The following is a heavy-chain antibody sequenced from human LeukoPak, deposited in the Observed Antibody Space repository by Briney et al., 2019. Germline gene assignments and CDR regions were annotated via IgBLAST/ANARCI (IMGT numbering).Heavy chain of an antibody. CDR3: ARFPRILDY. D-gene: IGHD5-18*01. Sequence: GGSLRLSCTASGFSFSVYWMTWVRQTPGNRLEWVANINQDGGETFYVDSVRGRFTISRDNAKNSLYLQMDSLRADDTAVYYCARFPRILDYWGQGTLVTVSS. J-gene: IGHJ4*02. CDR1: GFSFSVYW. V-gene: IGHV3-7*04. CDR2: INQDGGET.